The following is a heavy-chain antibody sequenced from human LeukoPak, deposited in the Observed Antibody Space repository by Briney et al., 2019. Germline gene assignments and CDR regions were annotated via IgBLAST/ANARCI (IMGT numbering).Heavy chain of an antibody. J-gene: IGHJ6*03. CDR2: IIPIFGTA. V-gene: IGHV1-69*05. CDR1: GGTFSSYA. Sequence: GASVRVSCKASGGTFSSYAISWVRQAPGQGLEWMGGIIPIFGTAYYAQKFQGRVTITTDESTSTAYMELSSLRSEDTAVYYCASSIAARLVNPYYYYYMDVWGKGTTVTVSS. CDR3: ASSIAARLVNPYYYYYMDV. D-gene: IGHD6-6*01.